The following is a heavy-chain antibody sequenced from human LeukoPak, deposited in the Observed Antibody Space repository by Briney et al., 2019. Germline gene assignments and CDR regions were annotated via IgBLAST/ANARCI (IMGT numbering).Heavy chain of an antibody. CDR2: ISGSGAKT. CDR1: GFTFRSYA. D-gene: IGHD6-13*01. V-gene: IGHV3-23*01. Sequence: GGSLRLSCAASGFTFRSYAMTWVRQAPGKGLEWVSAISGSGAKTYYADSVKGRFTISRDNSRNTLYLQMNSLRAEDTAVYYCARARQQLVDYWGQGTLVTVSS. CDR3: ARARQQLVDY. J-gene: IGHJ4*02.